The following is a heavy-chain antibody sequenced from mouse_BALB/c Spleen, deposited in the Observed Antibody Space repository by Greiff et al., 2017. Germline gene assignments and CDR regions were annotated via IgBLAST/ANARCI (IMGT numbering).Heavy chain of an antibody. V-gene: IGHV7-3*02. Sequence: EVKLMESGGGLVQPGGSLRLSCATSGFTFTDYYMSWVRQPPGKALEWLGFIRNTANGYTTEYSASVKGRFTISRDNSQSILYLQMNTLRAEDSATYYCARDIGYGDYDYAMDYWGQGTSVTVSS. CDR3: ARDIGYGDYDYAMDY. D-gene: IGHD2-13*01. J-gene: IGHJ4*01. CDR1: GFTFTDYY. CDR2: IRNTANGYTT.